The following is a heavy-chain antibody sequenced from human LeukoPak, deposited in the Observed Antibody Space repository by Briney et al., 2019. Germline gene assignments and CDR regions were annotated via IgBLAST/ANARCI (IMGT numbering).Heavy chain of an antibody. V-gene: IGHV5-51*01. CDR1: GYSFTSYW. J-gene: IGHJ4*02. Sequence: GESLKISFKGSGYSFTSYWIGWVRQMPGKGLEWMGIIYAGDSDTRYSPSFQGQVTFSVDTSISTAYLQWNSLKASDTAMYYCARRGAGGGWSYWGQGTLVTVSS. CDR3: ARRGAGGGWSY. D-gene: IGHD6-19*01. CDR2: IYAGDSDT.